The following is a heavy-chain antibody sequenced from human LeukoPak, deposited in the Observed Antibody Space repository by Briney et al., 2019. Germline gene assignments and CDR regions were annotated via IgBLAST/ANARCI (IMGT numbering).Heavy chain of an antibody. CDR2: ISAYNGNT. Sequence: ASVKVSCKASGYTFTSYGISWVRQAPGQGLEWMGWISAYNGNTNYAQKLQGRVTMTTDTSTSTAYMELRSLRSDDTAVYYCARASSPSWYYYYYYMDVWGKGTTVTVSS. J-gene: IGHJ6*03. D-gene: IGHD2-2*01. V-gene: IGHV1-18*01. CDR1: GYTFTSYG. CDR3: ARASSPSWYYYYYYMDV.